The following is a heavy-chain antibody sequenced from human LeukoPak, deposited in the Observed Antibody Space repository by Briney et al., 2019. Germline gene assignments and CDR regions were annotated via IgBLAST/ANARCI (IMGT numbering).Heavy chain of an antibody. D-gene: IGHD3-3*01. CDR3: ARQEADFWSGYSDY. V-gene: IGHV4-39*01. Sequence: PSETLSLTCTVSGGSISSSSYYWGWIRQPPGKGLEWIGSINYSGSTYYNPSLKSRVTISVDTSKNQFSLKLSSVTAADTAVYYCARQEADFWSGYSDYWGQGTLVTVSS. J-gene: IGHJ4*02. CDR2: INYSGST. CDR1: GGSISSSSYY.